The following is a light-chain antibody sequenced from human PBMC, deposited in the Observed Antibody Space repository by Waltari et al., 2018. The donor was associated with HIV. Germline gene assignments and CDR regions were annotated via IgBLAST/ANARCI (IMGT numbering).Light chain of an antibody. J-gene: IGKJ2*01. Sequence: EIVMTQSPATLSVSPGEGATLSCRASQSVGNNLAWYQQKPGQAPRLLIYGASTRATGIPARFRGSGSGTEFTFTIGSLQSEDFAVYYCQQYNNLYTFGQGTKLEIK. CDR2: GAS. V-gene: IGKV3-15*01. CDR1: QSVGNN. CDR3: QQYNNLYT.